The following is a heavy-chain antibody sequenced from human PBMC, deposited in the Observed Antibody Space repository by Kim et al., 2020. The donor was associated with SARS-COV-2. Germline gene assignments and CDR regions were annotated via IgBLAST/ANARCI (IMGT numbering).Heavy chain of an antibody. D-gene: IGHD3-10*01. CDR3: ARERVNYYGSGSYPGY. Sequence: KFQGRVTITRDTSASTAYMELSSLRSEDTAVYYCARERVNYYGSGSYPGYWGQGTLVTVSS. V-gene: IGHV1-3*01. J-gene: IGHJ4*02.